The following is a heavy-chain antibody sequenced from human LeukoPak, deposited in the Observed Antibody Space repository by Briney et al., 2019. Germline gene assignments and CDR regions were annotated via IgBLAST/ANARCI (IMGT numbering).Heavy chain of an antibody. D-gene: IGHD2-2*01. J-gene: IGHJ4*02. Sequence: ASVKVSCKASGGTFSSYAISWVRQAPGQGLEWMGGIIPIFGTANYAQKFQGRVTITTDESTSTAYMELSSLRSEDTAVYYCARDQGNIVVVPAAMPVPLPHDYWGQGTLVTVSS. CDR2: IIPIFGTA. CDR1: GGTFSSYA. V-gene: IGHV1-69*05. CDR3: ARDQGNIVVVPAAMPVPLPHDY.